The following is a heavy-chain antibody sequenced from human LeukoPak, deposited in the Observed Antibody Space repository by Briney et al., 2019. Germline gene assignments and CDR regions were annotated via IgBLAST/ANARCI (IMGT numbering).Heavy chain of an antibody. J-gene: IGHJ3*02. CDR3: ARVDYYDSSGYYYIGAFDI. D-gene: IGHD3-22*01. CDR1: GGSISSYY. V-gene: IGHV4-59*01. Sequence: PSETLSLTCTVSGGSISSYYWSWIRQPPGKGLEWIGYIYYSGSTNYNPSLKSRVTISVDTSKNQFSLKLSSVTAADTAVYYCARVDYYDSSGYYYIGAFDIWGQGTMVTVSS. CDR2: IYYSGST.